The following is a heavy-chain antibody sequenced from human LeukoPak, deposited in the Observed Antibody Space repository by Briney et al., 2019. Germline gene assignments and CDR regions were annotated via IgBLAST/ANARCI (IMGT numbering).Heavy chain of an antibody. Sequence: GESLKISCKGSGYSFTSYWISWVRQMPGKGLEWMERIDPSDSYTNYSPSFQGHVTISADKSISTAYLQWSSLKASDTAMYYCAREASDCSSTSCYFLRWFDPWGQGTLVTVSS. CDR2: IDPSDSYT. CDR3: AREASDCSSTSCYFLRWFDP. V-gene: IGHV5-10-1*01. D-gene: IGHD2-2*01. CDR1: GYSFTSYW. J-gene: IGHJ5*02.